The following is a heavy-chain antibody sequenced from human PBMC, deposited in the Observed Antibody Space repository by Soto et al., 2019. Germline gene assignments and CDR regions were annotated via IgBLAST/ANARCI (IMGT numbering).Heavy chain of an antibody. CDR3: ARDQALMVYFVYYYGMDV. Sequence: GGSLRLSCAACGFTFSSYSINWVRQAPWKGLEWVSSISSSSIYIYYADSVKGRFTISRDNAKNSLYLQMNSLRAEDTAVYYCARDQALMVYFVYYYGMDVWGQGTTVTVSS. CDR2: ISSSSIYI. J-gene: IGHJ6*02. V-gene: IGHV3-21*01. D-gene: IGHD2-8*01. CDR1: GFTFSSYS.